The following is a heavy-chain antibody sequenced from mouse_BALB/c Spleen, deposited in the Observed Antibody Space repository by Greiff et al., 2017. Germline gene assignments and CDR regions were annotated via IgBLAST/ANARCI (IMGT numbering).Heavy chain of an antibody. CDR3: ARDLYWSYAMDY. CDR1: GFSLTSYG. Sequence: VKVVESGPGLVAPSQSLSITCTVSGFSLTSYGVHWVRQPPGKGLEWLGVIWAGGSTNYNSALMSRLSISKDNSKSQVFLKMNSLQTDDTAMYYCARDLYWSYAMDYWGQGTSVTVSS. J-gene: IGHJ4*01. CDR2: IWAGGST. V-gene: IGHV2-9*02. D-gene: IGHD2-1*01.